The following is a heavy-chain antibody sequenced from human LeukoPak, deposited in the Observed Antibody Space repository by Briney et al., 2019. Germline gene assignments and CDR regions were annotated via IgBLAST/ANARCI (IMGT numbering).Heavy chain of an antibody. CDR1: GGSFSGYY. CDR2: IHYSGSA. Sequence: SETLSLTCAVYGGSFSGYYWTWIRQPPGKGLEWIGEIHYSGSATYNPSLKSRVTISVDTSKNQFSLKLSSVTAADTAVYYCARAPGDGYNGGMDVWGQGTTVTVSS. J-gene: IGHJ6*02. D-gene: IGHD5-24*01. CDR3: ARAPGDGYNGGMDV. V-gene: IGHV4-34*01.